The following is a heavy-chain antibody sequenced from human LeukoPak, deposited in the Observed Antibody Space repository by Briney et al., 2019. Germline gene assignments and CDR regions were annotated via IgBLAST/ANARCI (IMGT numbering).Heavy chain of an antibody. V-gene: IGHV4-59*01. J-gene: IGHJ5*02. D-gene: IGHD5-18*01. CDR1: GGSISSYY. CDR3: ARDGGYSYAHNWFDP. CDR2: IYYSGST. Sequence: PSETLSLTCTVSGGSISSYYWSWIRQPPGKGLEWIGYIYYSGSTNYNPSLKSRVTISVDTSKNQFSLRLSSVIAADTAVYYCARDGGYSYAHNWFDPWGQGTLVTVSS.